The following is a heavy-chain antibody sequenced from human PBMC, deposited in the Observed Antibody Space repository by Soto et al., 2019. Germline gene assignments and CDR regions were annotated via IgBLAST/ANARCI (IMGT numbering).Heavy chain of an antibody. Sequence: EVQLLESGGGLVQPGGSLRLSCAASGFTFSSYAMSWVRQAPGKGLEWVSAISGSTGTTDYADSVKGRFTISRDNLKNTLYVQMNSLRGEDTAVYYCAIGTFGRGWESWGQGTLVAVSS. CDR3: AIGTFGRGWES. CDR1: GFTFSSYA. V-gene: IGHV3-23*01. D-gene: IGHD3-16*01. CDR2: ISGSTGTT. J-gene: IGHJ4*02.